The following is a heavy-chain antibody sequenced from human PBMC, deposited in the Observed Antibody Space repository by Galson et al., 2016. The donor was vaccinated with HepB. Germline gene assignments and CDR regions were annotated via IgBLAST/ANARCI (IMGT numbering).Heavy chain of an antibody. D-gene: IGHD3-16*02. CDR2: LSGSGAHT. J-gene: IGHJ4*02. CDR3: AKDDVGGSYRLTQFDY. Sequence: SLRLSCAASGFTFSRYAMTWVRQAPGKGLEWVSGLSGSGAHTYYADSVKGRFTISRENSKNTLSLQMNSLTVEDTAVYYCAKDDVGGSYRLTQFDYWGQGTLVTVSS. CDR1: GFTFSRYA. V-gene: IGHV3-23*01.